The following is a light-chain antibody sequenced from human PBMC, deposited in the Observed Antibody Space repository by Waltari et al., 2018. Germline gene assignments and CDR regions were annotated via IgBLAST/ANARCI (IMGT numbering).Light chain of an antibody. CDR1: QGISSY. V-gene: IGKV1-8*01. J-gene: IGKJ1*01. CDR2: AAS. Sequence: IRMTQSPSSLSASTGDRVTITCRASQGISSYLAWYQQKPGKAPKLLIYAASTLQSGVPSRFSGSGSGTDFTLTISCLQSEDFATYYCQQYYSYPPAFGQGTKVEIK. CDR3: QQYYSYPPA.